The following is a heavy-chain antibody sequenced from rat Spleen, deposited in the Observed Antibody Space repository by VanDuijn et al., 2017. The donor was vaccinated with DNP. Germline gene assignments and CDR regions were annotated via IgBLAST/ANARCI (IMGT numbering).Heavy chain of an antibody. CDR3: TRINYGGYYYVMDV. J-gene: IGHJ4*01. CDR2: FSTRADDT. Sequence: EVQLVESGGGLVQPGRSMKLSCAASVFTFRSFPMAWVGQAPTKGLEWVATFSTRADDTYYRDSVRGRFTISRDNAKSTLYLQMNSLRSEDTATYYCTRINYGGYYYVMDVWGQGASVTVSS. D-gene: IGHD1-11*01. V-gene: IGHV5-46*01. CDR1: VFTFRSFP.